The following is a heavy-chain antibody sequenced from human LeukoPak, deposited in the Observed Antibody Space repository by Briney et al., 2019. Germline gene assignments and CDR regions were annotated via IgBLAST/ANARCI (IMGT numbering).Heavy chain of an antibody. V-gene: IGHV1-2*02. J-gene: IGHJ3*02. CDR3: ARERGVRFRDGSDALDI. Sequence: ASVKVSCKASGYTFTSYYIHWVRQAPGQGLEWMGWINPYSGSTNYAQKFQGRVTMTRDTSTSTGYMELTSLRSEDTAVYYCARERGVRFRDGSDALDIWGHGTMVTVSS. CDR2: INPYSGST. CDR1: GYTFTSYY. D-gene: IGHD3-3*01.